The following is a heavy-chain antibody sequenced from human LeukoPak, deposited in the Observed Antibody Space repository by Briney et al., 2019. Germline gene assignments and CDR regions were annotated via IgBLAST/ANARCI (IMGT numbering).Heavy chain of an antibody. CDR3: ATDSALTMVRKWDGMDV. V-gene: IGHV1-24*01. J-gene: IGHJ6*02. D-gene: IGHD3-10*01. CDR1: GYTLTELS. CDR2: FDPEDGET. Sequence: ASVKVSCKVSGYTLTELSMHWVRQAPGKGLEWTGGFDPEDGETIYAQKFQGRVTMTEDTSTDTAYMELSSLRSEDTAVYYCATDSALTMVRKWDGMDVWGQGTTVTVSS.